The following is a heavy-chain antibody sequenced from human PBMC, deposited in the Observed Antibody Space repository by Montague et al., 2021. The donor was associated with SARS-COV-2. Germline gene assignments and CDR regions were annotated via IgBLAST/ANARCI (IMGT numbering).Heavy chain of an antibody. CDR3: ARREYSYGWGD. V-gene: IGHV4-39*01. CDR1: GGPISGSSDY. Sequence: SETRSLTCTVTGGPISGSSDYWGWIRQSPGKGLEWIASVDYSGNTYYSPSLKGRLTISADTSKNQFSLKLNSVTAADTALYYCARREYSYGWGDWGQGTLVTVSS. CDR2: VDYSGNT. D-gene: IGHD5-18*01. J-gene: IGHJ4*02.